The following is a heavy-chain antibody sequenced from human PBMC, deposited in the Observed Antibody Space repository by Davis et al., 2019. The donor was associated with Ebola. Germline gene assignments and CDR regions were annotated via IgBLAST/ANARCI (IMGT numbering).Heavy chain of an antibody. CDR2: INPNSGGT. V-gene: IGHV1-2*04. CDR3: ARGGGSSKRTMGY. Sequence: AASVTVSCKASGYTFTGYYMHWVRQAPGQGLEWMGWINPNSGGTNYAHKFQGWVTITRDTSISTAYMELSRLRSDDTAVYYCARGGGSSKRTMGYWGQGTLVTVSS. D-gene: IGHD1-26*01. CDR1: GYTFTGYY. J-gene: IGHJ4*02.